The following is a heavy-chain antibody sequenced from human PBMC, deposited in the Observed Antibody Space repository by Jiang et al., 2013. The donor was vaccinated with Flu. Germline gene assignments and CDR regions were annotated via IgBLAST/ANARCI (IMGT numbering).Heavy chain of an antibody. D-gene: IGHD4-23*01. CDR1: GFTFKTFW. CDR2: IKQDGSDK. Sequence: QLVESGGGLVQPGGSLRLSCAASGFTFKTFWMSWVRQAPGKGLEWVANIKQDGSDKYSVDSVKGRFTISRDNAQNPVYLQMNSLRVEDTAVYYCARDGGSDYGGNSSTFDLWGQGTMVTVSS. V-gene: IGHV3-7*01. J-gene: IGHJ3*01. CDR3: ARDGGSDYGGNSSTFDL.